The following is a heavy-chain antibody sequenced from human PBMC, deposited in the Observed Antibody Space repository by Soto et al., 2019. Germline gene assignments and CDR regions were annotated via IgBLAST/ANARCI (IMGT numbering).Heavy chain of an antibody. D-gene: IGHD1-26*01. CDR1: GYSFTSYW. J-gene: IGHJ3*02. Sequence: PGESLKISCKGSGYSFTSYWIAWVRQMPGKGLEWMGIIYRGDSDIRYSPSFQGQVTMSTDKSISTAYLQWDSLKASDTAMYYCSCVSGSYAHDAFDIWGQGTMVTVSS. V-gene: IGHV5-51*01. CDR2: IYRGDSDI. CDR3: SCVSGSYAHDAFDI.